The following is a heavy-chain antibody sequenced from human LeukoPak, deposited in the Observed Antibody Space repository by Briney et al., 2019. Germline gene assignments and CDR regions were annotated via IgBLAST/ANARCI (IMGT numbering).Heavy chain of an antibody. CDR2: ISRESEGGGT. CDR1: GFTLSSDW. J-gene: IGHJ4*02. CDR3: AKDTVASSFDH. D-gene: IGHD5-12*01. V-gene: IGHV3-74*01. Sequence: PGGSLRLSCAGSGFTLSSDWVHWVRQVPGEGLVWVARISRESEGGGTNYAGSVKGRFSITRDRTTNTVHLQMNSLRDEDTAVYYCAKDTVASSFDHWGQGTLVTVSS.